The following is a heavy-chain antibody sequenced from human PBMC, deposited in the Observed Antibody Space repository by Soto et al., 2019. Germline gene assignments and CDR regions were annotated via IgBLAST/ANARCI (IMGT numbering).Heavy chain of an antibody. CDR1: GGTFSSYA. J-gene: IGHJ6*02. D-gene: IGHD2-2*01. Sequence: GASVKVSCKASGGTFSSYAISWVRQAPGQGLEWMGGIIPIFGTANYAQKFQGRVTITADKSTSTAYMELSSLRSEDTAVYYCARTPYCXSTSCYLLYYYYYGMDVWGQGTTVTVSS. CDR2: IIPIFGTA. V-gene: IGHV1-69*06. CDR3: ARTPYCXSTSCYLLYYYYYGMDV.